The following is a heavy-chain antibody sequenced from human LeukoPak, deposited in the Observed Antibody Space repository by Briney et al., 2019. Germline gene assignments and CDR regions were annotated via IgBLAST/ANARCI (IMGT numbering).Heavy chain of an antibody. CDR1: GFTFSSYA. CDR2: ISYDGSNK. D-gene: IGHD6-19*01. CDR3: ARASSYSSGWSHLPY. J-gene: IGHJ4*02. Sequence: PGRSLRLSCAASGFTFSSYAMHWVRQAPGKGLEWVAVISYDGSNKYYADSVKGRFTISRDNSKNTLYLQTNSLRAEDTAVYYCARASSYSSGWSHLPYWGQGTLVTVSS. V-gene: IGHV3-30-3*01.